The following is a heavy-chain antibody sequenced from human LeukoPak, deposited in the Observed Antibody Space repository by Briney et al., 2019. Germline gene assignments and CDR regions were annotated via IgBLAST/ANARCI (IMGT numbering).Heavy chain of an antibody. Sequence: GASVKVSCKASGYTFTSYGISWVRQAPGQGLEWMGWISAYNGNTNYAQKLQGRVTMTTDTSTSTAYMELRSLRSDDTAVYYCARERFPNRAPNRFDPWGQGTLVTVSS. J-gene: IGHJ5*02. CDR1: GYTFTSYG. CDR3: ARERFPNRAPNRFDP. V-gene: IGHV1-18*01. D-gene: IGHD3-10*01. CDR2: ISAYNGNT.